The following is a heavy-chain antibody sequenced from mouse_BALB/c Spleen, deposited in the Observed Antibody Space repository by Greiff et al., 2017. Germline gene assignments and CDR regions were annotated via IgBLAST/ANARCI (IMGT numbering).Heavy chain of an antibody. CDR2: IYPYNGGT. J-gene: IGHJ2*01. CDR1: GYTFTDYN. V-gene: IGHV1S29*02. CDR3: TRSVNWDGDYFDY. D-gene: IGHD4-1*01. Sequence: VQLQQSGPELVKPGASVKISCKASGYTFTDYNMHWVKQSHGKSLEWIGYIYPYNGGTGYNQKFKGKATLTVDTSSSTAYMQLSSLTSEDSAVYYCTRSVNWDGDYFDYWGQGTTLTVSS.